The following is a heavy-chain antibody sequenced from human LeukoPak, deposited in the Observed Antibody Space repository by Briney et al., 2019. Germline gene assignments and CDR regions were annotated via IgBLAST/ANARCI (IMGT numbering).Heavy chain of an antibody. D-gene: IGHD3-10*01. CDR2: IWRDGSYK. CDR1: GFTISSYG. Sequence: GGSLRLSCVVSGFTISSYGMHWVRQAPGKGLEGVAFIWRDGSYKKYADSVKGRFTISRDNSKNTLYLQMNSLRAEDTAVYYCAKDGGVRGPDYYYYMDVWGKGTTVTISS. CDR3: AKDGGVRGPDYYYYMDV. V-gene: IGHV3-30*02. J-gene: IGHJ6*03.